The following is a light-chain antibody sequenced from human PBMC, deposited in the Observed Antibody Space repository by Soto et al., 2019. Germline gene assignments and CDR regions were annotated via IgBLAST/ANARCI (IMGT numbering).Light chain of an antibody. CDR1: QSLSYY. Sequence: EIVVTQSPATLSFSPGESATLSCRASQSLSYYLTWYQQKPGQAPRLLIYDASNRATGIPARFSGSGSGTDFTLTISSLEPEDSAVYYCQQRSNWPLTFGGGTKVDIK. CDR3: QQRSNWPLT. CDR2: DAS. J-gene: IGKJ4*01. V-gene: IGKV3-11*01.